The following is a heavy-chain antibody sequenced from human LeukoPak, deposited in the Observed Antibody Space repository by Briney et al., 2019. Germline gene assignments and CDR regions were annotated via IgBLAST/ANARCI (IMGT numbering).Heavy chain of an antibody. J-gene: IGHJ5*02. CDR3: ARVVAARPGRGWFDP. Sequence: ASVKVSCKASGYTFTSYGISWVRQAPGQGLEWMGWISAYNGNTNYAQKLQGRVTMTTDTSTSTAYMELRSLRSDDTAVYYCARVVAARPGRGWFDPWGQGTLVTVSS. CDR1: GYTFTSYG. V-gene: IGHV1-18*01. CDR2: ISAYNGNT. D-gene: IGHD6-6*01.